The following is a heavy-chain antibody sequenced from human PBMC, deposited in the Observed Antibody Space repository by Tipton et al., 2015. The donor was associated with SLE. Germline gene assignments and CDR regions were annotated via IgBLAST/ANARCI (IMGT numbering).Heavy chain of an antibody. CDR3: ARQGTGLSYD. J-gene: IGHJ4*02. CDR1: GGSISSGGYY. CDR2: IYYSGST. V-gene: IGHV4-31*03. D-gene: IGHD1-1*01. Sequence: TLSLTCTVSGGSISSGGYYWSWIRQHPGKGLEWIGYIYYSGSTYYNPSLKSRVTISVDTSKNQFSLKLSSVTAADTAVHYCARQGTGLSYDWGQGTLVTVSS.